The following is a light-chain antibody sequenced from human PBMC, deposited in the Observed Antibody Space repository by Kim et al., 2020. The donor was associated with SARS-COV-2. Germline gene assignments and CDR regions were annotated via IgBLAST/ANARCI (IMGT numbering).Light chain of an antibody. J-gene: IGLJ3*02. V-gene: IGLV2-8*01. Sequence: QSALTQPPTASGAPGQSVAIACTGTSSDVGGYNYVSWYQQHPGKAPKVMIYEVSQRPSGVPDRFSGSKSGNTASLTLSGLQAEDEADYFCSSYAGSNTWVFGGGTQLTVL. CDR1: SSDVGGYNY. CDR2: EVS. CDR3: SSYAGSNTWV.